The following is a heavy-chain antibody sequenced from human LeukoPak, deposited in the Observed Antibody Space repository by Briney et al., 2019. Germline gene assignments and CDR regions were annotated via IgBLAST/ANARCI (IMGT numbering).Heavy chain of an antibody. D-gene: IGHD5-18*01. J-gene: IGHJ4*02. Sequence: GGSLRLSCAASGFTFSSYSMNWVRQAPGKGLEWVSYISSSSSTIYYADSVKGRFTISRDNAKNSLYLQMNSLRAEDTAVYYCARDPSVDTAMDYYFDYWGQGTLVTVSS. CDR3: ARDPSVDTAMDYYFDY. CDR1: GFTFSSYS. V-gene: IGHV3-48*01. CDR2: ISSSSSTI.